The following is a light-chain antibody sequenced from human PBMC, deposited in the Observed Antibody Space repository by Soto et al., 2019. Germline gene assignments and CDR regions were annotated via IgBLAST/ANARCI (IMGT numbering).Light chain of an antibody. V-gene: IGKV1-39*01. CDR1: QSISTY. Sequence: DIQMTQSPSSLSASVGDRVTITCRASQSISTYLHWYQQKPGKAPKLLIYDASRWQSGVPSRFSGSGSGTDFTLTISSLQPEDFATYYCQQGFNSLWTFGQGTKVEVK. J-gene: IGKJ1*01. CDR2: DAS. CDR3: QQGFNSLWT.